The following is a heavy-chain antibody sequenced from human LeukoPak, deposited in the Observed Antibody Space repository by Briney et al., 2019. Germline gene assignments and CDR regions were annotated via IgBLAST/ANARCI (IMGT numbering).Heavy chain of an antibody. CDR3: ARGINAYLWFGGDYIDV. J-gene: IGHJ6*03. CDR1: GCSLHNYD. Sequence: AAVRVSCLQSGCSLHNYDINWVRQATRPAREWMGVVNQNSGNAGYAQKFPGRVTITMNTSIRTAYLELSTLRSEAQAVSYSARGINAYLWFGGDYIDVWGKGSTVTVSS. CDR2: VNQNSGNA. V-gene: IGHV1-8*03. D-gene: IGHD3-16*01.